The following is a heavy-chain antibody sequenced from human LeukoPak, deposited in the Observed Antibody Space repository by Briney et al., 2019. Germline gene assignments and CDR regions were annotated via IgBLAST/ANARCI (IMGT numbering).Heavy chain of an antibody. CDR3: AREIVLMMSDAASPYFMDV. CDR1: GASVNDYF. Sequence: SDSLSLTCSVSGASVNDYFWSWIRQAPGRGLEWLGQVYSGGAAEYSPSLKGRVTISLDASTNKVSLSLRSATPADTAVYFCAREIVLMMSDAASPYFMDVWGRGTTVTVAS. CDR2: VYSGGAA. D-gene: IGHD3-16*01. J-gene: IGHJ6*03. V-gene: IGHV4-59*02.